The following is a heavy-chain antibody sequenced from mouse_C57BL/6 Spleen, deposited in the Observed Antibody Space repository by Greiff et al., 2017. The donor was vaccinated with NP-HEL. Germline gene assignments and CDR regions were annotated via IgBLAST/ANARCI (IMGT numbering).Heavy chain of an antibody. CDR2: IDPSDSET. CDR1: GYTFTSYW. CDR3: ARYDGGLGVVATFDY. D-gene: IGHD1-1*01. J-gene: IGHJ2*01. Sequence: QVQLQQPGAELVRPGSSVKLSCKASGYTFTSYWMHWVKQRPIQGLEWIGNIDPSDSETHYNQKFKDKATLTVDKSSSTAYMQLSSLTSEDSAVYYCARYDGGLGVVATFDYWGQGTTLTVSS. V-gene: IGHV1-52*01.